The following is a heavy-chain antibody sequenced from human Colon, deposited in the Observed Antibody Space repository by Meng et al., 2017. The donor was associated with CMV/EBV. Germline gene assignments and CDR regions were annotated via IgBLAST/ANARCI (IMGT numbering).Heavy chain of an antibody. J-gene: IGHJ2*01. CDR2: IYYTGND. CDR1: GASISGRSYY. CDR3: ARMALHWYFDL. D-gene: IGHD5-24*01. V-gene: IGHV4-39*07. Sequence: QLQEPCPGLVKPSETLSLTCTVSGASISGRSYYWGWIRQPPGKGLEWIASIYYTGNDYHNPSLKSRVTISIDTSNNQFSLRLTSVTAADTAVYYCARMALHWYFDLWGRGTLVTVSS.